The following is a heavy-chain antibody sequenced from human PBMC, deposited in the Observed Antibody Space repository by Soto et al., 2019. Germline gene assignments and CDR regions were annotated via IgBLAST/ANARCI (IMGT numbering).Heavy chain of an antibody. V-gene: IGHV3-23*01. D-gene: IGHD2-21*01. CDR3: AKDAVYNDGLWLMDS. J-gene: IGHJ5*02. CDR1: GFTISTYA. Sequence: GGSLRLSCAASGFTISTYAMTWVRQAPGKGLECVSGVVGSGGEIYYADSVKGRFTISKDNSKNTLYLQMNSLRDEDTAVYYFAKDAVYNDGLWLMDSWGQGTLVTVSS. CDR2: VVGSGGEI.